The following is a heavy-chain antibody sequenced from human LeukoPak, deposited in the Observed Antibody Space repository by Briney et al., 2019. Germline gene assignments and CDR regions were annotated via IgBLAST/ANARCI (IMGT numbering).Heavy chain of an antibody. Sequence: GGSLRLSCAASGFTLSSYGTHWVRQAPGKGLEWVAVISNDGSNKNYADSVKGRFTISRDNSKNTLYLQMSTLRAEDTALYYCAKGCSTGTTCYIIDYWGQGTLVTVSS. CDR3: AKGCSTGTTCYIIDY. J-gene: IGHJ4*02. V-gene: IGHV3-30*18. D-gene: IGHD1-7*01. CDR1: GFTLSSYG. CDR2: ISNDGSNK.